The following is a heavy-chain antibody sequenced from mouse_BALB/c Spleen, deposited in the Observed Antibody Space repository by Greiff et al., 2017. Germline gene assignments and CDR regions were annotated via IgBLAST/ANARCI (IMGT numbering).Heavy chain of an antibody. J-gene: IGHJ2*01. Sequence: QVQLQQSGPELVKPGASVKISCTASGYTFPAYYLNWLKQKPGQGLEWIGWIYPDSGNTNYNAKFKGKATLTVDTSSNTAYMQLSSLTSEDTAVYFWARGGRSPYFDYWGQGTTLTVSS. CDR1: GYTFPAYY. D-gene: IGHD1-1*01. V-gene: IGHV1-84*02. CDR3: ARGGRSPYFDY. CDR2: IYPDSGNT.